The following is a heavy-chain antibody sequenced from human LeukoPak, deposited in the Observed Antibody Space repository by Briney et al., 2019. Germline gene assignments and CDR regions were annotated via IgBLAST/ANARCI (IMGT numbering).Heavy chain of an antibody. D-gene: IGHD1-26*01. Sequence: GGSLRLSCAASGFTFSSYSMNWVRQAPGKGLEWVSSISSSSSYIYYADSVKGRFTISRDNAKNSLYLQMNSLRAEDTAVYYCARDLARWELRSQDYYYYYYMDVWGKGTTVTVSS. CDR2: ISSSSSYI. CDR3: ARDLARWELRSQDYYYYYYMDV. V-gene: IGHV3-21*01. J-gene: IGHJ6*03. CDR1: GFTFSSYS.